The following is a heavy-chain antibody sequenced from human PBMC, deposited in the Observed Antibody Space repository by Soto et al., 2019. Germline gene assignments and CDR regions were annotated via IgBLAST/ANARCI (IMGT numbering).Heavy chain of an antibody. CDR2: IVVGSGNT. J-gene: IGHJ3*02. Sequence: QMQLVQSGPEVKKPGTSVKVSCKASGFTFSSSAVQWVRQARGQRLEWIGWIVVGSGNTNYAQKFQERVTITRDMSISTVYMELSSLRSEDTAVYYCAAIVNYNWILMQAFDIWGQGTLVTVSS. V-gene: IGHV1-58*01. D-gene: IGHD1-20*01. CDR3: AAIVNYNWILMQAFDI. CDR1: GFTFSSSA.